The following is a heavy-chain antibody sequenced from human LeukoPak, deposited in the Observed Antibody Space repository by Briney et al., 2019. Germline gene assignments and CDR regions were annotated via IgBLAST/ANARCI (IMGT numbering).Heavy chain of an antibody. CDR1: GGSISSHY. CDR2: IYYSGST. Sequence: IPSETLSLTCTVSGGSISSHYWSWIRQPPGKGLEWIGYIYYSGSTNYNPSLKSRVTISVDTSKNQFSLKLSSVTAADTAVYYCARSPYSSSWYPSYYYYYYMDVWGKGTTVTVSS. J-gene: IGHJ6*03. D-gene: IGHD6-13*01. CDR3: ARSPYSSSWYPSYYYYYYMDV. V-gene: IGHV4-59*11.